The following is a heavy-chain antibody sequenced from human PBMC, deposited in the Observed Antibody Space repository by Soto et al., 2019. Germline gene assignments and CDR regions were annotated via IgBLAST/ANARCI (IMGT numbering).Heavy chain of an antibody. CDR2: ISGSGGTT. V-gene: IGHV3-23*01. CDR3: AKDRSSTSCYAFDY. D-gene: IGHD2-2*01. J-gene: IGHJ4*02. CDR1: GFTFRNYA. Sequence: GGSLRLSCAASGFTFRNYAMSWARQAPGKGLEWVSAISGSGGTTHYADSVKGRFTISRDNSKNTLYLQMNSLRVEDTAVYYCAKDRSSTSCYAFDYWGQGTLVTVSS.